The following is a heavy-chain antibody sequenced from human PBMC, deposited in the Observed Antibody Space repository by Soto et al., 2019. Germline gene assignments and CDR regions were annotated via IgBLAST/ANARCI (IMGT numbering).Heavy chain of an antibody. D-gene: IGHD6-19*01. CDR3: ARDLGWAFDS. V-gene: IGHV3-48*02. CDR1: GFTFSTFS. J-gene: IGHJ4*02. CDR2: ISVGGRPI. Sequence: EVQLVESGGGSVQPGGSLRLSCAASGFTFSTFSMNWDGQVPGRGLEWISNISVGGRPISYADSVKGRFTISRDNAKNSLYLQMDSLTDEDTAVYYCARDLGWAFDSWGQGTLVTVSS.